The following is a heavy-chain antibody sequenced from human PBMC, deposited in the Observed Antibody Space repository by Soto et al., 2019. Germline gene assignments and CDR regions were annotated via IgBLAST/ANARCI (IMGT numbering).Heavy chain of an antibody. J-gene: IGHJ3*02. CDR3: ARVRRAGPLRGRAFDI. D-gene: IGHD3-3*01. CDR1: GGTFSSYA. CDR2: IIPIFGTA. V-gene: IGHV1-69*12. Sequence: QVQLVQSGAEVKKPGSSVKVSCKASGGTFSSYAISWVRQAPGQGLEWMGGIIPIFGTANYAQKFQGRVTSTADESTSTAYMELSSLRSEDTAVYYCARVRRAGPLRGRAFDIWGQGTMVTVSS.